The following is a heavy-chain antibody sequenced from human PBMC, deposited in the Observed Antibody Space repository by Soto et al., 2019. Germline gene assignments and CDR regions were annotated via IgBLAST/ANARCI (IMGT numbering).Heavy chain of an antibody. Sequence: PSDTLSLTCTVSGGSISSGDYYWSWIRQPPGKGMELIGYIYYSGSTYYNPSLKSRVTISVDTSKNQFSLKLSSVTAADTALYYCARGYCSSTRSYNWFHXWGQGTMVTVSX. V-gene: IGHV4-30-4*02. J-gene: IGHJ5*02. D-gene: IGHD2-2*01. CDR3: ARGYCSSTRSYNWFHX. CDR2: IYYSGST. CDR1: GGSISSGDYY.